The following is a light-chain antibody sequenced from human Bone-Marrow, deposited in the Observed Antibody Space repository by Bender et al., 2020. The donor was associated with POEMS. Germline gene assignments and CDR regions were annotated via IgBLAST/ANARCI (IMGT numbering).Light chain of an antibody. Sequence: QSVLTQPPSASGAPGQKVAISCSGSSSTIGISYVFWYQKLPGTAPKLLIYVNRNRPSGVPDRFSGSKSGTSASLAITGLQAEDEAEYYCQSYDSRLGGSRVFGGGTKLTVL. V-gene: IGLV1-40*01. CDR2: VNR. CDR3: QSYDSRLGGSRV. CDR1: SSTIGISY. J-gene: IGLJ3*02.